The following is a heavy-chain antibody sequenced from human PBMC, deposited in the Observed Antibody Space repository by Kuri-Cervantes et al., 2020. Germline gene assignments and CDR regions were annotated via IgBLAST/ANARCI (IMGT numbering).Heavy chain of an antibody. CDR1: GGSSSDYY. Sequence: SCAAYGGSSSDYYWSWIRQPPGKGLEWIGYIYYSGSTYYNPSLKSRVTISVDTSKNQFSLKLSSVTAADTAVYYCARVCAMVRGVIHWGQGTLVTVSS. D-gene: IGHD3-10*01. V-gene: IGHV4-30-4*01. CDR3: ARVCAMVRGVIH. CDR2: IYYSGST. J-gene: IGHJ4*02.